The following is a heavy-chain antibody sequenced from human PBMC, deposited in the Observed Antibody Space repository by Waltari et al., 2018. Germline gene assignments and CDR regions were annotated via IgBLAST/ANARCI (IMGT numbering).Heavy chain of an antibody. V-gene: IGHV1-8*01. CDR1: GYTFTSYD. D-gene: IGHD3-10*01. J-gene: IGHJ5*02. CDR2: MNPNSGNT. CDR3: ARTFKAMVRGVNWFDP. Sequence: QVQLVQSGAEVKKPGASVKVSCKASGYTFTSYDINWVRQATGQGLEWMGWMNPNSGNTGYAQKFQGRVTMTRNTSRSTAYMELSSLRSEDTAVYYCARTFKAMVRGVNWFDPWGQGTLVTVSS.